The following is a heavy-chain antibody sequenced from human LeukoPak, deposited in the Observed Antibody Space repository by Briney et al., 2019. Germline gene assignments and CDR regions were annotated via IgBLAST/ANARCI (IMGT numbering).Heavy chain of an antibody. Sequence: AAVKVSCKASGYTFTGYYMHWLRQAPRPGLDWIGRNNPNGGRTNHAEQFQGRVIMSRDTPIRTAYMELSWVRPDDTAVYYCARAGRYCSGGSCYYIYWGQGTLVTVSS. CDR2: NNPNGGRT. D-gene: IGHD2-15*01. CDR1: GYTFTGYY. CDR3: ARAGRYCSGGSCYYIY. J-gene: IGHJ4*02. V-gene: IGHV1-2*06.